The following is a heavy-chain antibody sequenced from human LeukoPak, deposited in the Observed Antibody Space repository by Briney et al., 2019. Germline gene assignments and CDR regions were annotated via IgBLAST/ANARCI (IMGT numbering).Heavy chain of an antibody. J-gene: IGHJ4*02. V-gene: IGHV4-30-4*01. CDR1: GGSISGGAYY. D-gene: IGHD4-17*01. CDR2: IYYSGST. Sequence: PSETLSLTCTVSGGSISGGAYYWSWIRQPPGKGLEWIGYIYYSGSTYYNPSLKSRLTISVDTSKNQFSLKLSSVTAADTAVYYCARDLNGYGPFDYWGQGTLVTVSS. CDR3: ARDLNGYGPFDY.